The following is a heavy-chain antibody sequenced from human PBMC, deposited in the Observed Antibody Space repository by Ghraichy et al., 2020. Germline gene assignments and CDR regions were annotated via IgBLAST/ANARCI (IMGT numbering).Heavy chain of an antibody. J-gene: IGHJ3*02. Sequence: GGSLRLSCAASGFTFSSYAMHWVRQAPGKGLEWVAVISYDGSNKYYADSVKGRFTISRDNSKNTLYLQMNSLRAEDTAVYYCARRGSGYYDSSGYPDDAFDIWGQGTMVTVSS. D-gene: IGHD3-22*01. CDR2: ISYDGSNK. V-gene: IGHV3-30-3*01. CDR1: GFTFSSYA. CDR3: ARRGSGYYDSSGYPDDAFDI.